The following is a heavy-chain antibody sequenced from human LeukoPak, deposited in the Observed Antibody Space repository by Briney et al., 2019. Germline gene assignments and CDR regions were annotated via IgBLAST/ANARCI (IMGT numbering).Heavy chain of an antibody. J-gene: IGHJ4*02. V-gene: IGHV3-33*01. D-gene: IGHD6-6*01. CDR3: ARGLMYSSSVLDY. CDR2: IWYDGSNK. CDR1: GFTFSSYG. Sequence: GGSLRLSCAASGFTFSSYGMHWDRQAPGKGLEWVAVIWYDGSNKYYADSVKGRFTISRDNSKNTLYLQMNSLRAEDTAVYYCARGLMYSSSVLDYWGQGTLVTVSS.